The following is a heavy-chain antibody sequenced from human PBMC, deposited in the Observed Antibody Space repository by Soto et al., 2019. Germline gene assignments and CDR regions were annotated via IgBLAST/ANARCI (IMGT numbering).Heavy chain of an antibody. Sequence: GGSLRLSCAASGFTFSSCGMHWVRQAPGKGLEWVAVIWYDGSNKYYADSVKGRFTISRDNSKNTLYLQMNSLRAEDAAVYDCARVLLAARRSAISLDFRGQATLVT. CDR1: GFTFSSCG. CDR2: IWYDGSNK. J-gene: IGHJ4*02. CDR3: ARVLLAARRSAISLDF. V-gene: IGHV3-33*01. D-gene: IGHD6-6*01.